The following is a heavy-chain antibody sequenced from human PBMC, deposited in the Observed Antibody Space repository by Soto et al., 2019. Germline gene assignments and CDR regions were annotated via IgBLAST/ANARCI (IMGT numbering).Heavy chain of an antibody. D-gene: IGHD3-3*01. CDR1: GYTFTSYG. Sequence: ASVKVSCKASGYTFTSYGISWVRQAPGQGLEWMGWISAYNGNTNYAQKLQGRVTMTTDTSTSTAYMELRSLRSDDTAVYYCARVTIFGVVPGWFDPWGQGTLVTVSS. CDR3: ARVTIFGVVPGWFDP. CDR2: ISAYNGNT. V-gene: IGHV1-18*01. J-gene: IGHJ5*02.